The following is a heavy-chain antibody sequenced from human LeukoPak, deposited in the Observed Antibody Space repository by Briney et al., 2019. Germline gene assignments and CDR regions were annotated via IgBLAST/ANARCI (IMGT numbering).Heavy chain of an antibody. CDR2: ISYDGSNK. D-gene: IGHD2-2*01. CDR1: GFTFSSYA. Sequence: GRSLRLSCAASGFTFSSYAMHWVRQAPGKGPEWVAVISYDGSNKYYADSVKGRFTISRDNSKNTLYLQMNSLRAEDTAVYYCAGDRYCSSTSCYNWFDPWGQGTLVTVSS. J-gene: IGHJ5*02. CDR3: AGDRYCSSTSCYNWFDP. V-gene: IGHV3-30-3*01.